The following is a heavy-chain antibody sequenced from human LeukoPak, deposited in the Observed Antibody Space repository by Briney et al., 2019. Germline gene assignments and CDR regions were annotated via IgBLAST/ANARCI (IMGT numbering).Heavy chain of an antibody. V-gene: IGHV4-34*01. CDR1: GGSFSGYY. CDR2: INHSGST. J-gene: IGHJ6*03. CDR3: ARGGRSSGWYKDYYYYMDV. D-gene: IGHD6-19*01. Sequence: SETLSLTCAVYGGSFSGYYWSWIRQPPGKGLEWIGEINHSGSTNYNPSLKSRVTISVDTSKNQFSLKLSSVTAADTAVYYCARGGRSSGWYKDYYYYMDVWGKGTTVTVSS.